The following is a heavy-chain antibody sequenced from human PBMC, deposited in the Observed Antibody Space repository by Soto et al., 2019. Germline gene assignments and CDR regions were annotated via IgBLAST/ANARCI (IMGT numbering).Heavy chain of an antibody. J-gene: IGHJ4*02. Sequence: GGSLILSCAASGFTFSSYAMSWVRQAPGKGLEWVSAISGSGGSTYYADSVKGRFTISRDNSKNTLYLQMNSLRAEDTAVYYCAKGGVDYYGSGSYYNELYWGQGTLVTVSS. D-gene: IGHD3-10*01. CDR3: AKGGVDYYGSGSYYNELY. V-gene: IGHV3-23*01. CDR2: ISGSGGST. CDR1: GFTFSSYA.